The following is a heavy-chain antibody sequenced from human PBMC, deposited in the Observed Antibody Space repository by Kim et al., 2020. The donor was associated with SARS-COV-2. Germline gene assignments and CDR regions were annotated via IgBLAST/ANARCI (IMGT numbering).Heavy chain of an antibody. J-gene: IGHJ4*02. D-gene: IGHD3-22*01. CDR1: GGSISSSSYY. Sequence: SETLSLTCTVSGGSISSSSYYWGWIRQPPGKGLEWIGSIYYSGSTYYNPSLKSRVTISVDTSKNQFSLKLSSVTAADTAVYYCARGWGGYYDSSGYWSFDYWGQGTLVTVSS. CDR3: ARGWGGYYDSSGYWSFDY. V-gene: IGHV4-39*07. CDR2: IYYSGST.